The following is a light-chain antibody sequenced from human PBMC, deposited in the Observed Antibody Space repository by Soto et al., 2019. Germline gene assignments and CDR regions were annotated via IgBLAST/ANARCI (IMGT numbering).Light chain of an antibody. J-gene: IGKJ3*01. V-gene: IGKV1-9*01. Sequence: IQLTQSPSSLSASVGDRVTITCRASQGISSYLAWYQQKPGKAPKLLINAASTLQRGVPSRFSGSGSGTDFTLTISSLQPEDCATYYCQQLNSYPRTFGPGTKVEIK. CDR1: QGISSY. CDR2: AAS. CDR3: QQLNSYPRT.